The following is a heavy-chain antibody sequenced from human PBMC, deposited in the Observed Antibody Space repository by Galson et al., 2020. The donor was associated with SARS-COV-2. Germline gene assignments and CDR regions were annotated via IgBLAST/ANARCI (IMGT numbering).Heavy chain of an antibody. J-gene: IGHJ6*02. CDR1: GFTFSTYP. D-gene: IGHD2-2*01. CDR3: VRNVVPAATLYYDGLDV. CDR2: ISSNGGNT. V-gene: IGHV3-64D*08. Sequence: GESLKISCSASGFTFSTYPMHWVRQAPGKGLEYVSAISSNGGNTYHANSVKGRFTISRDNSKNTLYLQMSTLRPEDTAVYYCVRNVVPAATLYYDGLDVWGQGTTVTVSS.